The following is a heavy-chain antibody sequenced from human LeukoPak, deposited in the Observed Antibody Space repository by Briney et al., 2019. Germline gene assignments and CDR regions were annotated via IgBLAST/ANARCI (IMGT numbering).Heavy chain of an antibody. J-gene: IGHJ3*02. Sequence: GGSLRLSCAASGFTVSSNYVSWVRQAPGKGLEWVSVIYSGGSTYYADSVKGRFTISRDNSKNTLYLQMNSLRAEDTAVYYCAADYYGSGSYYHYAFDIWGQGTMVTVSS. CDR3: AADYYGSGSYYHYAFDI. CDR1: GFTVSSNY. V-gene: IGHV3-66*02. D-gene: IGHD3-10*01. CDR2: IYSGGST.